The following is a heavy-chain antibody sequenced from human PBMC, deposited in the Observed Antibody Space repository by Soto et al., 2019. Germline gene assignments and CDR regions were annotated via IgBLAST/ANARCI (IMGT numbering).Heavy chain of an antibody. CDR1: GYNFITHA. D-gene: IGHD3-22*01. V-gene: IGHV1-3*01. CDR2: ITAGTGST. CDR3: AREYSSDWT. Sequence: QVQLVQSGTEVRRPGASVKISCMASGYNFITHAIHWVRQAPGQSLEWMGWITAGTGSTKYSQTFQGRVTLTRDISASTAYMELSSLTSEDTAVYYCAREYSSDWTWGQGTLVTVSS. J-gene: IGHJ5*02.